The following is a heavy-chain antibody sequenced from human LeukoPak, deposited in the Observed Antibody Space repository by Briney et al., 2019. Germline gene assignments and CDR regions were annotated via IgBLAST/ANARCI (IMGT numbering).Heavy chain of an antibody. V-gene: IGHV3-30-3*01. CDR1: GFTFSSYA. D-gene: IGHD5-18*01. J-gene: IGHJ6*02. Sequence: GGSLRLSCAASGFTFSSYAMHWVRQAPGKGLEWVAVILYDGSNKYYADSVKGRFTISRDNSKNTLYLQMNSLRAEDTAVYYCARRRYSYLHYYYYYGMDVWGQGTTVTVSS. CDR2: ILYDGSNK. CDR3: ARRRYSYLHYYYYYGMDV.